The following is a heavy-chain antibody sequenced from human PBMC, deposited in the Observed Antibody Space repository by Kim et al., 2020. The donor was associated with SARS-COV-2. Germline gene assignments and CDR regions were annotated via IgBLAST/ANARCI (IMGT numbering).Heavy chain of an antibody. CDR3: ARGKQLHIDY. J-gene: IGHJ4*02. CDR2: IYYSGST. D-gene: IGHD6-13*01. V-gene: IGHV4-39*07. Sequence: SETLSLTCTVSGGSISSSSYYWGWIRQPPGKGLEWIGSIYYSGSTYYNPSLKSRVTISVDTSKNQFSLKLRSVTAADTAVYYCARGKQLHIDYWGQGALVTASS. CDR1: GGSISSSSYY.